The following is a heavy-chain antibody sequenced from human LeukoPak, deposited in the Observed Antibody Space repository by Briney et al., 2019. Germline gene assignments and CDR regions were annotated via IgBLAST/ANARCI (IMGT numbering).Heavy chain of an antibody. V-gene: IGHV1-18*01. Sequence: ASVKVSXKASGYTLTSYGISWVRQAPGQGLEWMGWISAYNGNTKYAQKLQGRVTMTTDTSTSTAYMELRSLRSDDTAVYYCARRYCSSTSCYYYYYYMDVWGKGTTVTVSS. J-gene: IGHJ6*03. CDR1: GYTLTSYG. CDR2: ISAYNGNT. CDR3: ARRYCSSTSCYYYYYYMDV. D-gene: IGHD2-2*01.